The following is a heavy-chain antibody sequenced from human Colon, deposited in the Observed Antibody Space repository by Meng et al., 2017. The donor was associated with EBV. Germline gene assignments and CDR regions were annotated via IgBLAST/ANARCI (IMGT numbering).Heavy chain of an antibody. CDR1: GGPIRITDYY. Sequence: LVKPSRTLSLPCTCSGGPIRITDYYWGWFRQSPGKGLEWIGGISYGGSTSYNPSLKSRVTISIDTSKSQFSLSLTSVTAADTAIYYCARGIQIWHEIDYWGQGTLVTVSS. D-gene: IGHD5-18*01. CDR2: ISYGGST. J-gene: IGHJ4*02. V-gene: IGHV4-39*07. CDR3: ARGIQIWHEIDY.